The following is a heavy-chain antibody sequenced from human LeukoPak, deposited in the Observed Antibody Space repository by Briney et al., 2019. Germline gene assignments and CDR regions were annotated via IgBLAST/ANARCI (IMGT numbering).Heavy chain of an antibody. V-gene: IGHV1-46*01. CDR1: GYTFTSYY. J-gene: IGHJ4*02. CDR3: ARTYYDFWSGYSPFDY. Sequence: GGSLRLSCAASGYTFTSYYMHWERQAPGQGLEWLGIINPSGGSTSYAQKFQGRVTMTRDTSTSTVYMELSSLRSEDTAVYYCARTYYDFWSGYSPFDYWGQGTLVTVSS. CDR2: INPSGGST. D-gene: IGHD3-3*01.